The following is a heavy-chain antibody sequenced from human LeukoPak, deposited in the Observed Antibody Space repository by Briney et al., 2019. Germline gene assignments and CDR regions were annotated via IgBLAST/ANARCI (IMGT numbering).Heavy chain of an antibody. CDR3: ARVPFGVVIWGYFDY. Sequence: ASVKVSCKASGYTFTSYGISWVRQAPGQGLEWMGWINPNSGGTNYAQKFQGRVTMTRDTSISTAYMELSRLRSDDTAVYYCARVPFGVVIWGYFDYWGQGTLATVSS. CDR2: INPNSGGT. V-gene: IGHV1-2*02. D-gene: IGHD3-3*01. J-gene: IGHJ4*02. CDR1: GYTFTSYG.